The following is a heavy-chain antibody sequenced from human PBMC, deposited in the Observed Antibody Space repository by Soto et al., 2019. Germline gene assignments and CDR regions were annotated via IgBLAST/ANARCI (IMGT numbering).Heavy chain of an antibody. CDR3: ARATIVLVPAAMVSHWFDP. V-gene: IGHV4-30-4*01. CDR2: IYYSGST. Sequence: PSETLSLTCTVSGGSISSGDYYWSWIRQPPGKGLEWIGYIYYSGSTYYNPSLKSRVTISVDTSKNQSSLKLSSVTAADTAVYYCARATIVLVPAAMVSHWFDPWGQGTLVTVSS. D-gene: IGHD2-2*01. CDR1: GGSISSGDYY. J-gene: IGHJ5*02.